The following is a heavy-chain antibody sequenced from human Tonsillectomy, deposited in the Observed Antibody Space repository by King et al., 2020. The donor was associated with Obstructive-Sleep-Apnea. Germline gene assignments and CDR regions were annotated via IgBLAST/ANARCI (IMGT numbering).Heavy chain of an antibody. V-gene: IGHV5-51*01. CDR1: GYSFATQW. CDR2: IFPADSDT. Sequence: QLVQSGAEVKKPGESLKISCKGSGYSFATQWIGWVRQMPGKGLEWMGSIFPADSDTRYSPSFQGQVTISADTSISTAYLQWSSLKASDTAMYYCARQISYYYGMDVWGQGTTVTVSS. J-gene: IGHJ6*02. CDR3: ARQISYYYGMDV.